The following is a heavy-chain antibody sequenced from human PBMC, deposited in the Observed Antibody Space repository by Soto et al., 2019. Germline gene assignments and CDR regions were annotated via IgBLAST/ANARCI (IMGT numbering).Heavy chain of an antibody. Sequence: SETLSLTCAVSSGSISSNNWWSWVRQPPGKGLEWIGEIYHSGSTNYNPSLKSRVTISVDKSKNQFSLKLSSVTAADTAVYYCARAYSSGWSYFGYWGQGTLVTVSS. CDR2: IYHSGST. V-gene: IGHV4-4*02. CDR1: SGSISSNNW. CDR3: ARAYSSGWSYFGY. D-gene: IGHD6-19*01. J-gene: IGHJ4*02.